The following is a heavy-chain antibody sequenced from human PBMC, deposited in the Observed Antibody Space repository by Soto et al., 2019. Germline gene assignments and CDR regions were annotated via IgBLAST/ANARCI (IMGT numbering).Heavy chain of an antibody. J-gene: IGHJ4*02. CDR2: ISSSSSYI. D-gene: IGHD2-15*01. CDR1: GFTFSSYS. Sequence: GGSLRLSCAASGFTFSSYSMNWVRQAPGKGLEWVSSISSSSSYIYYADSVKGRFTISRDNAKNSLYLQMNSLRAEDTAVYYCARVNVVVAAPIFDYWGQGTLVTVSS. CDR3: ARVNVVVAAPIFDY. V-gene: IGHV3-21*01.